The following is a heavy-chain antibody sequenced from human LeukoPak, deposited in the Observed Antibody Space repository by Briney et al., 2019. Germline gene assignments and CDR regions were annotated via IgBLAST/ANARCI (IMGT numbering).Heavy chain of an antibody. CDR1: GFTFDDYA. CDR2: INWNGRIT. D-gene: IGHD5-18*01. CDR3: AKDFGYSYGSSNFDY. Sequence: GGSLRLSCAASGFTFDDYAMNWVRQVPGRGLEWVSGINWNGRITEYADSVKDRFTISRQNTKNSLYLYMNNLGGEDTALYYCAKDFGYSYGSSNFDYWGQGTLVTVSS. V-gene: IGHV3-20*04. J-gene: IGHJ4*02.